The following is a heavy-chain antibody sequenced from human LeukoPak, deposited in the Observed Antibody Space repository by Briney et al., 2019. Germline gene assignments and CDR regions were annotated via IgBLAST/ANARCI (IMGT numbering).Heavy chain of an antibody. CDR2: ISAYNGNT. V-gene: IGHV1-18*01. CDR3: ALAPTTGN. J-gene: IGHJ4*02. CDR1: GYTFTSYG. Sequence: ASVEVSCKASGYTFTSYGISWVRQAPGQGLEWMGWISAYNGNTKYSQKFQGRVTITRDTSASTAYMELSSLRSEDTAVYYCALAPTTGNWGQGTLVTVSS. D-gene: IGHD5-12*01.